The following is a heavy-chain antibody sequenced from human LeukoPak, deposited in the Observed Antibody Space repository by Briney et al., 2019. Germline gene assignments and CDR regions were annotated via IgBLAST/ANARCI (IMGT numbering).Heavy chain of an antibody. CDR3: ARGGSGSYYR. V-gene: IGHV4-39*07. J-gene: IGHJ4*02. CDR1: GGSISSSSYY. Sequence: SETLSLTCTVSGGSISSSSYYWGWIRQPPGKGLEWIGEINHSGSTNYNPSLKSRVTISVDTSKNQFSLKLSSVTAADTAVYYCARGGSGSYYRWGQGTLVTVSS. D-gene: IGHD3-10*01. CDR2: INHSGST.